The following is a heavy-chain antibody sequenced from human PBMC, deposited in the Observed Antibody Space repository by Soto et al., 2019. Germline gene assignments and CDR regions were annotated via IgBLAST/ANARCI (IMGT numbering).Heavy chain of an antibody. V-gene: IGHV3-48*03. Sequence: EVNLMESGGGLVQPGGSLRLSCAASRLTFSRYEMNWVRQAPGKGLEWIAYIHGSATTMYYADSVKGRFTISRDNAKNSLSLQLNSLRAEDTAVYYCATRSGGGGAFDFWGQGTTVTVSS. D-gene: IGHD3-10*01. CDR3: ATRSGGGGAFDF. CDR1: RLTFSRYE. CDR2: IHGSATTM. J-gene: IGHJ3*01.